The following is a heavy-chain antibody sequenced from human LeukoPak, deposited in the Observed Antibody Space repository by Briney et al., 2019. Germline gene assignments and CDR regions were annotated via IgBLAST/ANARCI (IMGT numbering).Heavy chain of an antibody. CDR1: GGSISSYY. J-gene: IGHJ4*02. CDR2: IYYTGST. V-gene: IGHV4-59*01. Sequence: SETLSLTCTVSGGSISSYYWSWIRQPPGKGLEWIGYIYYTGSTNYNPSLQSRVTIPVDTSKNQFSLKLTSVTAADTAVYYCARDFYHDYWGQGTLVTVSS. CDR3: ARDFYHDY. D-gene: IGHD2-2*01.